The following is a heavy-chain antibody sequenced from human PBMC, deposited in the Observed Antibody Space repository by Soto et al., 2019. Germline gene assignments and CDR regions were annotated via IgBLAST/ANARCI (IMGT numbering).Heavy chain of an antibody. CDR3: ATPVGSYHAFDI. D-gene: IGHD1-26*01. V-gene: IGHV1-24*01. CDR2: FDPEDGET. J-gene: IGHJ3*02. CDR1: GYTLTELS. Sequence: ASVKFSCKVSGYTLTELSMHWVRQAPGKGLEWMGGFDPEDGETIYAQKFQGRVTMTEDTSTDTAYMELSSLRSEDTAVYYCATPVGSYHAFDIWGQGTMVTVSS.